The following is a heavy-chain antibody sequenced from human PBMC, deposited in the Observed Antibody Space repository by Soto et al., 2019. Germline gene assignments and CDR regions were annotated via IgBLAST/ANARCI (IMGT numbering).Heavy chain of an antibody. V-gene: IGHV3-33*01. CDR3: ARVLRYFDWSPYGMDV. Sequence: LRLSCAASGFTFSSYGMHWVRQAPGKGLEWMAVIWYDGSNKYYADSVKGRFTISRDNSKNTLYLQMNSLRAEDTAVYYCARVLRYFDWSPYGMDVWGQGTTVTVSS. CDR1: GFTFSSYG. CDR2: IWYDGSNK. J-gene: IGHJ6*02. D-gene: IGHD3-9*01.